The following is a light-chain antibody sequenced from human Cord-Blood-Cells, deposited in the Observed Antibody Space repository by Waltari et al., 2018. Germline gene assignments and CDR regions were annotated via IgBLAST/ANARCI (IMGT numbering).Light chain of an antibody. V-gene: IGKV1-5*03. Sequence: DIQMTQSPSTLSASVGDRVTITCRASQSISSWLAWYQQKPGKAPKLLLYKASSLESGVPSRFRGSGSGTAFALTISSLQPDDVATYCCKQYNSYSLTLGGGTKVESK. J-gene: IGKJ4*01. CDR1: QSISSW. CDR2: KAS. CDR3: KQYNSYSLT.